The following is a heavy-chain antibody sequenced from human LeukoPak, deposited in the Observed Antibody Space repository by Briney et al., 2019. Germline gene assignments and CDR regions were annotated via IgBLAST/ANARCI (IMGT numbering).Heavy chain of an antibody. CDR1: VGSISSGSYY. D-gene: IGHD3-10*01. CDR3: ARGGVSDFDY. Sequence: SETLSLTCTVSVGSISSGSYYWSWIRQPAGKGLEWIGRFHTSGSTDYNPSLKSRVSISVDTSKNPFSLKLSSVTDADTAVYYCARGGVSDFDYWGQGTLVTVSS. CDR2: FHTSGST. V-gene: IGHV4-61*02. J-gene: IGHJ4*02.